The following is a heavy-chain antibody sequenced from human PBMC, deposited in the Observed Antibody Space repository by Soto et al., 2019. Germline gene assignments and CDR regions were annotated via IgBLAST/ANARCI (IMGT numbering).Heavy chain of an antibody. CDR3: ARGGSNRFGL. D-gene: IGHD6-13*01. CDR2: IKEDGSEK. J-gene: IGHJ4*02. V-gene: IGHV3-7*04. CDR1: GFTSSGHW. Sequence: EEQLVESGGGLVQPGGSLRVSCAASGFTSSGHWMTWVRQAPGKGLEWVASIKEDGSEKKYVDSAKGRFTISRDNAKKSLYLQMNSLRGDDTAVYYCARGGSNRFGLWGQGTLVTVSS.